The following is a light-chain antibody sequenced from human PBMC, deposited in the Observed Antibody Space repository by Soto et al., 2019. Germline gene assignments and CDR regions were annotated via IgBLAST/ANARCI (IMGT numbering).Light chain of an antibody. CDR3: QTWGTGTWV. J-gene: IGLJ3*02. Sequence: QPVLTQSPSASASLGASVKLTCTLSSGHSSYAIALHQQQPEKGPRYLMKLNSDGSHSKGDGIPDRFSGSSSGAERYLTIASLQSEDAADYYCQTWGTGTWVFGGGTKVTVL. V-gene: IGLV4-69*01. CDR2: LNSDGSH. CDR1: SGHSSYA.